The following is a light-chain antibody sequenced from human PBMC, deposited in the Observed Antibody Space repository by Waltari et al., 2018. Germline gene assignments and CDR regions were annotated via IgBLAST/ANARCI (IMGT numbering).Light chain of an antibody. CDR2: GAS. CDR3: QQYGRSPWT. CDR1: QSVTTNN. V-gene: IGKV3-20*01. Sequence: EIVLTQSPGTLSLSPGARATLSCRASQSVTTNNLAGYQQKPGQAPSILIYGASTRAIGIPDRFSGSGSGTDFTLSISRLEHEDFAVYYCQQYGRSPWTFGQGTKVEIK. J-gene: IGKJ1*01.